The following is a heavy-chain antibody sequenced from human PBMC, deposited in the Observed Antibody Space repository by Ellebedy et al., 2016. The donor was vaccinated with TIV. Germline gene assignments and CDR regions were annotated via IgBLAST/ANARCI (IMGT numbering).Heavy chain of an antibody. CDR3: TADTYRSSSMAVDY. CDR1: GFTFTNTW. CDR2: IKSEFDGGTT. V-gene: IGHV3-15*06. Sequence: GESLKISXAASGFTFTNTWMNWVRQAPGKGLEWVGRIKSEFDGGTTHYAAPVKGRFTISRDDSRNTLFLQMSSLKVEDTSMYYCTADTYRSSSMAVDYWGQGTLVTVSS. J-gene: IGHJ4*02. D-gene: IGHD3-16*02.